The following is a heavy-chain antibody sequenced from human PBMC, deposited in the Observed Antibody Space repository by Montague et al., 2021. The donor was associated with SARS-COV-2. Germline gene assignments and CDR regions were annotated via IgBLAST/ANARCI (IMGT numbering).Heavy chain of an antibody. J-gene: IGHJ4*02. CDR2: IYYSGST. D-gene: IGHD3-22*01. CDR3: ARGWFSPMLVVVIRGPFDY. V-gene: IGHV4-39*07. CDR1: GGSISSGGYY. Sequence: SETLSLTCTVSGGSISSGGYYWGWIRQPPGKGLEWIGTIYYSGSTYYNPSLKSRVTISVDTSKNQFSLKLSSVTAADTAVYYCARGWFSPMLVVVIRGPFDYWGQGALVTVSS.